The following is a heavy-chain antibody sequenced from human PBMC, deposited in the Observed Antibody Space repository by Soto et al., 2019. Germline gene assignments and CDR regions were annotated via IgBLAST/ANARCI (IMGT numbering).Heavy chain of an antibody. V-gene: IGHV4-30-2*01. J-gene: IGHJ5*02. Sequence: QLQLQESGSGLVKPSQTLSLTCAVSGGSISSGGYSWSWIRQPPGKGLECIGYIYHSGSTYYNPSLQSRVTISVDRSKNQFSLKLSSVTAADTALYYCASRPPYYYGSGSYGFDPWGQGTLVTVSS. CDR3: ASRPPYYYGSGSYGFDP. D-gene: IGHD3-10*01. CDR1: GGSISSGGYS. CDR2: IYHSGST.